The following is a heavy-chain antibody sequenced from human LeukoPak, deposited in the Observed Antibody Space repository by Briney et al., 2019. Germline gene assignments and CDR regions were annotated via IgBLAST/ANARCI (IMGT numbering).Heavy chain of an antibody. J-gene: IGHJ6*03. CDR3: ATESRPADVDTAMAYYYYMDV. D-gene: IGHD5-18*01. CDR2: IIPIFGTA. Sequence: GASVKVSCKASGGTFNNYAISWVRQAPGQGLEWMGGIIPIFGTANYAQKFQGRVTITADESTSTAYMELSSLRSEDTAVYYCATESRPADVDTAMAYYYYMDVWGKGTTVTISS. V-gene: IGHV1-69*13. CDR1: GGTFNNYA.